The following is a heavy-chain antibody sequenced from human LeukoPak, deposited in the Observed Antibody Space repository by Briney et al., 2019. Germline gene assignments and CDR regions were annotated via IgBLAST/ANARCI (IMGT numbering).Heavy chain of an antibody. J-gene: IGHJ4*02. CDR2: ISWNGGIL. D-gene: IGHD6-13*01. V-gene: IGHV3-9*01. CDR3: TKDIFTGIAASGAIDY. Sequence: PGRSLRLSCAASGFTFDDYAMHWVRQAPGKGLEWVSGISWNGGILGYADSVKGRFTISRDNAKNSLYLQMNSLRAEDTALYYCTKDIFTGIAASGAIDYWGQGTLVTVSS. CDR1: GFTFDDYA.